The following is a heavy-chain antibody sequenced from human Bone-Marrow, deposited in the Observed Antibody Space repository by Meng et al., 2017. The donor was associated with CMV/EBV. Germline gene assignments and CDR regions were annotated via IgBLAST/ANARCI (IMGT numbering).Heavy chain of an antibody. CDR1: GFTFSKYW. CDR3: TFYGSGISKYDIWDY. CDR2: IKQDGSEK. D-gene: IGHD3-10*01. J-gene: IGHJ4*02. Sequence: GESLKISCVASGFTFSKYWMTWVRQAPGKGLEWVANIKQDGSEKYYVDSVKGRFTVSRDNAKNSLYLQMNSLRVEDTAVYFCTFYGSGISKYDIWDYWVQGPLVTVSS. V-gene: IGHV3-7*01.